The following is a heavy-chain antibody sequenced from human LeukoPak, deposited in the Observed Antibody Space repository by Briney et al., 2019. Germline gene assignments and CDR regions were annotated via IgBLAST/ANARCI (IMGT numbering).Heavy chain of an antibody. V-gene: IGHV3-7*01. D-gene: IGHD3-9*01. CDR2: IRQEGSEK. J-gene: IGHJ6*02. CDR3: LCFKRKTAYDIIDV. CDR1: GFTFSSYW. Sequence: GGSLRLSCAASGFTFSSYWMGWLRQAPGQGLEWMANIRQEGSEKNYADSVKGRFTISRDNAKNSLYLQMSNLRVEDTAVYYCLCFKRKTAYDIIDVWGQGTTVTVSS.